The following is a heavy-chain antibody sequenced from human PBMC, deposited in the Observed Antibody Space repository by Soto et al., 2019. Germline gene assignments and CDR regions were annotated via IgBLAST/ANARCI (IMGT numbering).Heavy chain of an antibody. CDR2: IKQDGSEK. CDR1: GFTFSSYW. V-gene: IGHV3-7*01. CDR3: ARAGRPRFYFDY. J-gene: IGHJ4*02. Sequence: EVQLVESGGGLVQPGGSLRLSCAASGFTFSSYWMSWVRQAPGKGLEWVANIKQDGSEKYYVDSVKGRFTISRDNAKNSLYRQRNSLRAEDTAVYYCARAGRPRFYFDYWGQGTLVTVSS.